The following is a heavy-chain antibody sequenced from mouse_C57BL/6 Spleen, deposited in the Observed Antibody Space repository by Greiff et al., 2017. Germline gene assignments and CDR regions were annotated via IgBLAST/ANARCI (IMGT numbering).Heavy chain of an antibody. J-gene: IGHJ1*03. D-gene: IGHD2-1*01. CDR3: ARHYGNYLWYFDV. CDR1: GYTFTSYW. Sequence: QQSCKASGYTFTSYWMHWVKQRPGRGLEWVGRIDPNSGGTKYNEKFKSKATLTVDKPSSTAYMQLSSLTSEDSAVYYCARHYGNYLWYFDVWGTGTTVTVAS. CDR2: IDPNSGGT. V-gene: IGHV1-72*01.